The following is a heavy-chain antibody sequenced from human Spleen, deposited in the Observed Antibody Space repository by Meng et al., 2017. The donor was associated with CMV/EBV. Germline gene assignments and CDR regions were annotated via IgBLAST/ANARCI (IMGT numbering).Heavy chain of an antibody. J-gene: IGHJ4*02. CDR1: KFTFSYFA. Sequence: GESLKISCAASKFTFSYFAMHWVRQAPGKGLEWLAVISYDGSNKYYADSVKGRFTISRDNSKKTLYLQMNSLRTEDTTVYYCARAGSANWGYFDYWGQGTLVTVSS. CDR3: ARAGSANWGYFDY. CDR2: ISYDGSNK. D-gene: IGHD7-27*01. V-gene: IGHV3-30*04.